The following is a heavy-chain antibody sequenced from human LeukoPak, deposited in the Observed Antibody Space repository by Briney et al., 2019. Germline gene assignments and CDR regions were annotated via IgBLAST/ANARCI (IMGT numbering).Heavy chain of an antibody. CDR1: GNYW. CDR2: INSDGSWT. J-gene: IGHJ4*02. D-gene: IGHD2/OR15-2a*01. V-gene: IGHV3-74*01. CDR3: VSFYETY. Sequence: EGSLRLSCAASGNYWMHWVGQVPGKGLVWVSHINSDGSWTSYADSVKGRFTISKDNAKNTVYLQMNSLRAEDTAVYYCVSFYETYWGRGTLVTVSS.